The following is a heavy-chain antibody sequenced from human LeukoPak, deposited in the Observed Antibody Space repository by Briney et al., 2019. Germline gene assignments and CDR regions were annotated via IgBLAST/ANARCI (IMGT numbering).Heavy chain of an antibody. Sequence: GGSLRLSCAASGFTFSSYAMSWVSQAPGKGLEWVSAISGSGGSTYYADSVKGRFTISRDSSKNTLYLQMNSLRAEDTAVYYCARDRTTGEVDFWGQGTLVTVSS. CDR3: ARDRTTGEVDF. CDR1: GFTFSSYA. V-gene: IGHV3-23*01. D-gene: IGHD1-7*01. CDR2: ISGSGGST. J-gene: IGHJ4*02.